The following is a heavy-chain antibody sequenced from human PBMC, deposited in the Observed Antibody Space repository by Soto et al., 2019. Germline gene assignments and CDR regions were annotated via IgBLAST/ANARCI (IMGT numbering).Heavy chain of an antibody. Sequence: ASVKVSCKASGGTFSSYAISWVRQAPGQGLEWMGGIIPIFGTANYAQKFQGRVTITADESTSTAYMELSSLRSEDTAVYYCARDMYSSGWDAFDIWGQGTMVTVSS. V-gene: IGHV1-69*13. D-gene: IGHD6-19*01. CDR1: GGTFSSYA. CDR2: IIPIFGTA. J-gene: IGHJ3*02. CDR3: ARDMYSSGWDAFDI.